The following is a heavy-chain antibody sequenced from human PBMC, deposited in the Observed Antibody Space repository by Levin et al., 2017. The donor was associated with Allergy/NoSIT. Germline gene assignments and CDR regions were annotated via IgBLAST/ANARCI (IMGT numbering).Heavy chain of an antibody. D-gene: IGHD4-17*01. Sequence: TSSETLSLTCTVSGGSIRSGYYYWSWIRQHPGKGLEWIAYINYSGASYYNPSLSSRATISVYTSKNQFSLKLTSVTAADAAIYYCARDGPRDDGDYPEWFAPWGQGTLVTVSS. J-gene: IGHJ5*02. CDR1: GGSIRSGYYY. V-gene: IGHV4-31*03. CDR2: INYSGAS. CDR3: ARDGPRDDGDYPEWFAP.